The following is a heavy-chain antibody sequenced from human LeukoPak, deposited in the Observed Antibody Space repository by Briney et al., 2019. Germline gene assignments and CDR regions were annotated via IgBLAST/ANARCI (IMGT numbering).Heavy chain of an antibody. CDR3: ARGSSDDY. CDR1: GYTLTDYY. D-gene: IGHD3-10*01. V-gene: IGHV1-2*02. Sequence: GASVKVSCKASGYTLTDYYIHWVRQAPGQGLEWMGWITPSSGGTIYAQKFQGRVTMTRDMSISTAYMELSRLRSDDTAVYYCARGSSDDYWGQGTLVTVSS. CDR2: ITPSSGGT. J-gene: IGHJ4*02.